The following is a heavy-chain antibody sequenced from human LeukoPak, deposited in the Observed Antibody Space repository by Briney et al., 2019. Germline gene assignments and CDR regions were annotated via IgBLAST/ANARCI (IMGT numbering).Heavy chain of an antibody. CDR3: ARDIRITMVRGQKSRFDP. V-gene: IGHV1-18*01. CDR1: GYTFTSYG. D-gene: IGHD3-10*01. CDR2: ISAYNGNT. J-gene: IGHJ5*02. Sequence: GASVKVSCKASGYTFTSYGISWVRQAPGQGLEWMGWISAYNGNTNYAQKLQGRVTMTTDTSTSTAYMELRSLRSDDTAVYYCARDIRITMVRGQKSRFDPWGQGTLVTVSS.